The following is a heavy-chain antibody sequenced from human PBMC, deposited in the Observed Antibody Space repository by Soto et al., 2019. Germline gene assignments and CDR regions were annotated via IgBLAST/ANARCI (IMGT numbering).Heavy chain of an antibody. J-gene: IGHJ6*02. D-gene: IGHD3-16*01. CDR1: GYIFTSYY. CDR2: INPSGGST. V-gene: IGHV1-46*01. CDR3: VMVDNYVTPTPQDV. Sequence: ASVKVSCKASGYIFTSYYMHWVRQAPGQGLEWMGIINPSGGSTSYAQKFQGRVTMTRDTSTSTVYMDLGSLTSDDTAVYYCVMVDNYVTPTPQDVWGQGTTVTVSS.